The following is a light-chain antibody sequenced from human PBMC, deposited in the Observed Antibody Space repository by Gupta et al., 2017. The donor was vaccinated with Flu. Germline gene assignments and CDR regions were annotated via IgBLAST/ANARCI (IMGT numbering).Light chain of an antibody. CDR1: SSNIGGNY. J-gene: IGLJ3*02. CDR2: SND. CDR3: ATWDDSLSGQV. Sequence: QSLLTQPPSASGTTGQRVTVSCSGRSSNIGGNYVYWYQQFPGAAPKLLMYSNDQRPSGVPDRFSGSKSDTSASLAISGLRSEDEAYYYCATWDDSLSGQVFGGGTKLTVL. V-gene: IGLV1-47*02.